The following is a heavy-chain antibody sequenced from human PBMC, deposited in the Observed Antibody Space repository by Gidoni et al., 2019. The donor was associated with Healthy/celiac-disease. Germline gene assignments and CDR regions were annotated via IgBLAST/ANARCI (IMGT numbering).Heavy chain of an antibody. V-gene: IGHV1-46*01. CDR2: INPSGGST. D-gene: IGHD6-13*01. CDR1: GYTFTSYY. Sequence: QVQLVQSGAEVKKPGASVKVSCKASGYTFTSYYMHWVRQAPGQGLEWMGIINPSGGSTSYAQKFQGRVIMTRDTSTSTVYMELSSLRSEDTAVYYCARLADSSSFSRSPADQYFQHWGQGTLVTVSS. J-gene: IGHJ1*01. CDR3: ARLADSSSFSRSPADQYFQH.